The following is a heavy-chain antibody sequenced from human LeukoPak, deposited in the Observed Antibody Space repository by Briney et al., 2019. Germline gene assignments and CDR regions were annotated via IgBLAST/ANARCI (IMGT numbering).Heavy chain of an antibody. V-gene: IGHV1-2*02. CDR3: ARELSPYSSSSNFDS. CDR2: INPNSGDT. J-gene: IGHJ4*02. D-gene: IGHD6-6*01. CDR1: GYTFTGYI. Sequence: GASVKVSCKASGYTFTGYIMHWVRQAPGQGLEWMGWINPNSGDTKYTQKFQGRVTLTRDTSISTAYMELNRLRSDDTAVYYCARELSPYSSSSNFDSWGQGTLVTVSS.